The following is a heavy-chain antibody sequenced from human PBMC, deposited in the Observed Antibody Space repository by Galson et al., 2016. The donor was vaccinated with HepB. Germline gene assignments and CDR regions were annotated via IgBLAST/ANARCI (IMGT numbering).Heavy chain of an antibody. J-gene: IGHJ3*02. V-gene: IGHV3-33*01. CDR1: GSTFSEHG. D-gene: IGHD6-13*01. CDR2: ICYDGSNK. CDR3: ARDPLGYSSRWNLARDGFDI. Sequence: SLRLSCASSGSTFSEHGMHWVRQAPGKGLESVAVICYDGSNKYHADSVKGRFRISRDNSKKTLYLQMNSLRVEDTAVYYCARDPLGYSSRWNLARDGFDIWGQGTKVTVSS.